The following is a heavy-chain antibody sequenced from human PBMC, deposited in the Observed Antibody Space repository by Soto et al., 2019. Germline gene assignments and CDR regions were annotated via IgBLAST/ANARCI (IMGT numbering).Heavy chain of an antibody. CDR2: ISAYNGNT. CDR1: GYTFTSYG. J-gene: IGHJ6*02. D-gene: IGHD6-6*01. V-gene: IGHV1-18*01. Sequence: ASVKVSCKASGYTFTSYGISWVRQAPGQGLEWMGWISAYNGNTNYAQKLQGRVTMTTDTSTSTAYMELRSLRSDDTAVYYCAREISSSQSDYYYYGMDVWGQGTTVTV. CDR3: AREISSSQSDYYYYGMDV.